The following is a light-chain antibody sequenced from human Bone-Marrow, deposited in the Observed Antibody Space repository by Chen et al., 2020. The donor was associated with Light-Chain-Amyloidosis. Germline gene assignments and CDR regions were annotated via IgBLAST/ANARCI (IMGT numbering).Light chain of an antibody. CDR3: QQSHSRPLT. CDR1: QDIRGF. Sequence: DILMTQSPSSLSASVGDRVTITCRASQDIRGFLNWYQQKPGKAPNLLIHASSTLQSGVPSRFSGSGSGTDFTLTISSLQPEDFATYYCQQSHSRPLTFGGGSKVEIK. J-gene: IGKJ4*01. V-gene: IGKV1-39*01. CDR2: ASS.